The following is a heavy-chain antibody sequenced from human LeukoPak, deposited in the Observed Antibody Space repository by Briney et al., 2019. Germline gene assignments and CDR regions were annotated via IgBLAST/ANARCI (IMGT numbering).Heavy chain of an antibody. CDR3: ARLPNDYYFDY. Sequence: SETLSLTCTVSGDSITKYYWSWIRQPPGKGLEWIGEINHSGSTNYNPSLKSRVTISVDTSKNQFSLKLSSVTAADTAVYYCARLPNDYYFDYWGQGTLVTVSS. V-gene: IGHV4-34*01. D-gene: IGHD3-16*01. CDR1: GDSITKYY. J-gene: IGHJ4*02. CDR2: INHSGST.